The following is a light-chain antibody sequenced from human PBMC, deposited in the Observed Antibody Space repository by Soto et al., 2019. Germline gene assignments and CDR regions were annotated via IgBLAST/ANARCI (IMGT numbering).Light chain of an antibody. CDR3: ISLTSSPSYV. V-gene: IGLV2-14*03. CDR1: SSDIGAYNY. J-gene: IGLJ1*01. CDR2: DVS. Sequence: QSVLTQPASVSGSPGQLITISCAGTSSDIGAYNYVSWYQQHPGKAPKLMIYDVSNRPSGISNRFSGSKSGNTASLTISGLQVEDEADYYCISLTSSPSYVFGTGTKVTVL.